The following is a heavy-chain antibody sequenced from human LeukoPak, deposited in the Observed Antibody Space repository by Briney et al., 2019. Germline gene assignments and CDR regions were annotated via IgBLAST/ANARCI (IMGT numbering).Heavy chain of an antibody. CDR1: GFTFSNYA. CDR3: VKGLQLLSFDY. CDR2: ITGSGDGT. J-gene: IGHJ4*02. V-gene: IGHV3-23*01. D-gene: IGHD4-11*01. Sequence: GGSLRLSCAASGFTFSNYAMMWVRQAPGKRLEWVSSITGSGDGTYYADSVRGRFTISRDNSENTLYLQLNSLRAEDTAVYFCVKGLQLLSFDYWGQGTLVTVSS.